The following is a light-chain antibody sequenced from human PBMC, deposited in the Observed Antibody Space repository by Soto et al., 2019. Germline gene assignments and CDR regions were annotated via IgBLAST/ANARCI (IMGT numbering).Light chain of an antibody. CDR3: SSYADFNNVL. CDR2: EVT. Sequence: QSALTQPPSASGSPGQSVTISCTGTSSDLRNSNFISWYQQYPGKAPKLMIYEVTKRPSGVPDRFSGSKSVNVASLTVSGLQAEDEAEYYCSSYADFNNVLFGGGTQLTVL. J-gene: IGLJ3*02. V-gene: IGLV2-8*01. CDR1: SSDLRNSNF.